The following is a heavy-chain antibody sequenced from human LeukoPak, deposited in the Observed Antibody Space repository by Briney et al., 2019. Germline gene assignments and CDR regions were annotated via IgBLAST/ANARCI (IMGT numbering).Heavy chain of an antibody. Sequence: SVKVSLKASGRTFSRYTINWVRQAPGQGFEWMGGIIPMFGTTNYAQKFQDRVTITADESTSTAYIELSSLRSEDMAIYYCAHNYTSGWSWGQGTLVTVSS. J-gene: IGHJ5*02. V-gene: IGHV1-69*01. CDR3: AHNYTSGWS. CDR1: GRTFSRYT. D-gene: IGHD6-19*01. CDR2: IIPMFGTT.